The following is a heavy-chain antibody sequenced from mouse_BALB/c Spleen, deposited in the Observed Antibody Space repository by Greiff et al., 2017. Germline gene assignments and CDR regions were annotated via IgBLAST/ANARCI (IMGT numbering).Heavy chain of an antibody. D-gene: IGHD1-1*01. CDR3: ARSTTVVGDYYAMDY. V-gene: IGHV1-82*01. Sequence: VKLQESGPELVKPGASVKISCKASGYAFSSSWMNWVKQRPGQGLEWIGRIYPGDGDTNYNGKFKGKATLTADKSSSTAYMQLSSLTSVDSAVYFCARSTTVVGDYYAMDYWGQGTSVTVSS. CDR2: IYPGDGDT. J-gene: IGHJ4*01. CDR1: GYAFSSSW.